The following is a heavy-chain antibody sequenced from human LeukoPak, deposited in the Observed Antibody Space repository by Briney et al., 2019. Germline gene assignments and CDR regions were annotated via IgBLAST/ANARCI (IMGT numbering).Heavy chain of an antibody. CDR2: LRYYGSNK. J-gene: IGHJ4*02. Sequence: PGGSLRLSCAASEFTFSSYGMHWVRQAAGKGLEGVAFLRYYGSNKNYADSVKGRFTVSRDNSKNTLYLQMNSLRPEDTAVDYCAKDPRSGTYYTRWTFGMGYWGQGTLVTVSS. D-gene: IGHD3-10*01. CDR1: EFTFSSYG. V-gene: IGHV3-30*02. CDR3: AKDPRSGTYYTRWTFGMGY.